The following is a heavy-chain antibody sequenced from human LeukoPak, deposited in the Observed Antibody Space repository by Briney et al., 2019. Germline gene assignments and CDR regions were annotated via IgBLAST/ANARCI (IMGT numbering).Heavy chain of an antibody. V-gene: IGHV3-66*01. J-gene: IGHJ4*02. CDR3: ARDPGYGLGVDYGDY. Sequence: PGGSLRLSCAASGFTDSGNYMSWVRQAPGKGLEWLSVIHRGGNTYYADSVKGRFTISRDSSKNKVFLQMDSLRAEDTAVYYCARDPGYGLGVDYGDYWGQGTLVTVSS. CDR1: GFTDSGNY. D-gene: IGHD3-10*01. CDR2: IHRGGNT.